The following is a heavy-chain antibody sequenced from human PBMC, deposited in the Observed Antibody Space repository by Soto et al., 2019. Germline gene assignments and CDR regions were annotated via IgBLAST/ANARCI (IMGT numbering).Heavy chain of an antibody. J-gene: IGHJ5*02. CDR2: ISYDGSNK. CDR1: GFTFSSYA. V-gene: IGHV3-30-3*01. Sequence: PVGSLRLSCAASGFTFSSYAMHWVRQAPGKGLEWVAVISYDGSNKYYADSVKGRFTISRDNSKNTLYLQMNSLRAEDTAVYYCARDHSVSIATIFDPWGQGTLVTVSS. CDR3: ARDHSVSIATIFDP. D-gene: IGHD2-21*01.